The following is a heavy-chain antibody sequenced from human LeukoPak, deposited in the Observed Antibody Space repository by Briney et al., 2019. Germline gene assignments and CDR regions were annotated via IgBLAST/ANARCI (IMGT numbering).Heavy chain of an antibody. J-gene: IGHJ4*02. CDR3: ARRSSSAWYFFY. CDR2: IYSGENT. V-gene: IGHV4-39*01. CDR1: GSISTSSYY. Sequence: SETLSLTCTVGSISTSSYYWSWIRQPPGKGLEWIGNIYSGENTYYNPSLKSRVTISVDTSKTQFSLKLSSVTAADTAVYYCARRSSSAWYFFYCGQGTLVTVSS. D-gene: IGHD6-19*01.